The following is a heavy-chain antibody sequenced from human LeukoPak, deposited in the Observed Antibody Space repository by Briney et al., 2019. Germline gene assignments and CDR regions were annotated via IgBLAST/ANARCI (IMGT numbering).Heavy chain of an antibody. J-gene: IGHJ4*02. Sequence: ASVKVSCKASGYTFTSYGISWVRQAPGQGLEWMGWINPNSGGTNYAQKFQGWVTMTRDTSISTAYMELSRLRSDDTAVYYCARSGLRYNWNDEDYFDYWGQGTLVTVSS. CDR3: ARSGLRYNWNDEDYFDY. D-gene: IGHD1-1*01. V-gene: IGHV1-2*04. CDR2: INPNSGGT. CDR1: GYTFTSYG.